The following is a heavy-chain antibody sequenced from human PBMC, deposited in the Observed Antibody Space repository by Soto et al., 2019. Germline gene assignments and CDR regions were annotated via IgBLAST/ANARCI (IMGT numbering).Heavy chain of an antibody. J-gene: IGHJ4*02. V-gene: IGHV4-59*01. D-gene: IGHD3-3*01. Sequence: SETLSLTCAVSGVSTSGFYWSWIRQPPGKGLEYIGYIYYSGSTYYNPSLKSRVTVSLDSSKNQFSLKVTSVTAADTAIYYCARGHLWLEDWGQGTLVTVSS. CDR2: IYYSGST. CDR3: ARGHLWLED. CDR1: GVSTSGFY.